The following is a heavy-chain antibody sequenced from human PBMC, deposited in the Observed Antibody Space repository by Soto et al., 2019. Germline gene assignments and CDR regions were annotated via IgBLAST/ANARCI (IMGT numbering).Heavy chain of an antibody. V-gene: IGHV4-34*01. CDR3: ARGIAARRGRYYYYYGMDV. J-gene: IGHJ6*02. D-gene: IGHD6-6*01. CDR1: GGSFSGYY. CDR2: INHSGST. Sequence: QVQLQQWGAGLLKPSETLSLTCAVYGGSFSGYYWSWIRQPPGKGLEWIGEINHSGSTNYNPSLKSRVTISVDTSKNQFSLKLSSVTAADTAVYYCARGIAARRGRYYYYYGMDVWGQGTTVTVSS.